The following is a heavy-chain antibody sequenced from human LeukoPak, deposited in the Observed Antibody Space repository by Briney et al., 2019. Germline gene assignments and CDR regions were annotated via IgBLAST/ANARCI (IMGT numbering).Heavy chain of an antibody. J-gene: IGHJ4*02. CDR1: GYTFTGYY. CDR2: INPNSGGT. D-gene: IGHD5-12*01. V-gene: IGHV1-2*02. Sequence: ASVKVSCKASGYTFTGYYMHWARQAPGQGLEWMGWINPNSGGTNYAQKFQGRVTMTRDTSISTAYMELSRLRSDDTAVYYCARDGATRDYFDYWGQGTLVTVSS. CDR3: ARDGATRDYFDY.